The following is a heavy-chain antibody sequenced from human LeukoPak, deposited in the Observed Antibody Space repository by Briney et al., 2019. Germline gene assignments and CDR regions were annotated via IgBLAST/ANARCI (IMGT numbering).Heavy chain of an antibody. Sequence: GGSLRLSCAASGFTFSSYWMHWVRQAPGKGLVWVSRINSDGSSTSYADSVKGRFTISRDNAKNTLYLQMNSLRAEDTAVYYCARDNITMVRGVIGYYGMDAWGQGTTVTVSS. J-gene: IGHJ6*02. CDR2: INSDGSST. CDR3: ARDNITMVRGVIGYYGMDA. CDR1: GFTFSSYW. D-gene: IGHD3-10*01. V-gene: IGHV3-74*01.